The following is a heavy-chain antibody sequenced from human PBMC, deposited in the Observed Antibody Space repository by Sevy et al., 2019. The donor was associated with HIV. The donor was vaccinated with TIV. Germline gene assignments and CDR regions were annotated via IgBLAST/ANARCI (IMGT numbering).Heavy chain of an antibody. V-gene: IGHV4-39*01. CDR3: ARRFPLVRTIQGAFDI. Sequence: SETMSLTCTVSGGSISSSSYYWGWIRQPPGKGLEWIGRIYYSGSTYYNPSLKSRVTISVDTSKNQFSLKLSSVTAADTAVYYCARRFPLVRTIQGAFDIWGQGTMVTVSS. CDR2: IYYSGST. D-gene: IGHD6-6*01. CDR1: GGSISSSSYY. J-gene: IGHJ3*02.